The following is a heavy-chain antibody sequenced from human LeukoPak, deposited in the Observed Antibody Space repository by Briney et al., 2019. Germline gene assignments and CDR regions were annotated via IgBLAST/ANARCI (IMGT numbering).Heavy chain of an antibody. CDR1: GFTFSSYG. Sequence: GGSLRLSCAASGFTFSSYGMHWVRQAPGKGLEWVAVIWYDGSNKYYADSVKGRFTISRDNSKNTLYLQMNSLRAEDTAVYYCARDGIGPGSGCEPNYYYGMDVWGQGTTVTVSS. J-gene: IGHJ6*02. D-gene: IGHD5-12*01. CDR2: IWYDGSNK. CDR3: ARDGIGPGSGCEPNYYYGMDV. V-gene: IGHV3-33*01.